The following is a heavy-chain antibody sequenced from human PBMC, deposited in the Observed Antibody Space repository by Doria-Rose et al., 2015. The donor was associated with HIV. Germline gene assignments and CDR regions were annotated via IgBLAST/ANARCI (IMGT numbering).Heavy chain of an antibody. D-gene: IGHD6-13*01. CDR2: IFSDDAR. J-gene: IGHJ4*02. V-gene: IGHV2-26*01. Sequence: SGPVLVKPTETLTLTCTVSGVSLSSPGMGVSWIRQPPGKALEWLANIFSDDARSYKTSLKSSLTISRGTSKSQVVLTMTDMDPVDTATYYCARIKSSRWYHKYYFDFWGQGTLVIVSA. CDR1: GVSLSSPGMG. CDR3: ARIKSSRWYHKYYFDF.